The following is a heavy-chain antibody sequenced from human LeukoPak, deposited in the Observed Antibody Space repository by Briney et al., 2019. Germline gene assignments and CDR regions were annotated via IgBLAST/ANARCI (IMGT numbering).Heavy chain of an antibody. J-gene: IGHJ3*02. CDR1: GGSISSGDYY. CDR2: IYYSGST. CDR3: ARGSRRSTYYDYVWGSYTSYDAFDI. Sequence: PSETLSLTCTVSGGSISSGDYYWSWIRQPPGKGLEWIGYIYYSGSTYYNPSLKSRVTISVDTSKNQFSLKLSSVTAADTAVYYCARGSRRSTYYDYVWGSYTSYDAFDIWGQGTMVTVSS. V-gene: IGHV4-30-4*01. D-gene: IGHD3-16*01.